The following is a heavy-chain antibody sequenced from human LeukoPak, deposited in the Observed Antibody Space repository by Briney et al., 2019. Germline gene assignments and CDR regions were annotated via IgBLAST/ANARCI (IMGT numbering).Heavy chain of an antibody. D-gene: IGHD6-19*01. J-gene: IGHJ4*02. V-gene: IGHV4-39*07. Sequence: SETLSLTCTVSGGSISSSSYYWGWIRQPPGKGLEWIGEINHSGSTNYNPSLKSRVTMSVDTSKNQFSLKLSSVTAADTAVYYCARAVAVPRAYYFDYWGQGTLVTVSS. CDR1: GGSISSSSYY. CDR2: INHSGST. CDR3: ARAVAVPRAYYFDY.